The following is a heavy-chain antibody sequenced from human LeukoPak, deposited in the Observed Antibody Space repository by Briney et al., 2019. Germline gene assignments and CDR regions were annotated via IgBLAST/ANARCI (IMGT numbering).Heavy chain of an antibody. CDR3: ARGRQTYYFGSGNYPH. D-gene: IGHD3-10*01. J-gene: IGHJ4*02. CDR1: GDSISSGPYY. Sequence: SETLSLTCTVSGDSISSGPYYWGWVRQPPGKGLDWVGSIHYTGSTYYNPSLKSRVTISLDTSKNQFSLKLSSVTAADTAVYYCARGRQTYYFGSGNYPHWGQGTQVTVSS. CDR2: IHYTGST. V-gene: IGHV4-39*07.